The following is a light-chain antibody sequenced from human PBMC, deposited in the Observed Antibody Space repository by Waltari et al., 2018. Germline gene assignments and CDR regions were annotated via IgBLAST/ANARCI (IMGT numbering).Light chain of an antibody. V-gene: IGKV2-30*02. Sequence: DVVMTQSPLSMPATLGQPASISCRFGQSLVHSDGNTYLKWYHQRPGQSPRRLLFKVSNRDSGVSDRFSANASGTDFTLQISRVEADDVGVYYCMQGTHWPPTFRQGTKLEIK. CDR3: MQGTHWPPT. CDR1: QSLVHSDGNTY. J-gene: IGKJ2*01. CDR2: KVS.